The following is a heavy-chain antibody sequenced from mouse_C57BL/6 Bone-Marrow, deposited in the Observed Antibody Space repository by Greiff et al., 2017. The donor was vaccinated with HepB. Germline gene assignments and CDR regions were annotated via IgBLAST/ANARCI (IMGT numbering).Heavy chain of an antibody. D-gene: IGHD2-4*01. CDR3: ARGGDDYDAGGYAMDY. CDR2: IYPRSGNT. J-gene: IGHJ4*01. Sequence: VQLQQSGAELARPGASVKLSCKASGYTFTSYGISWVKQRTGQGLEWIGEIYPRSGNTYYNEKFKGKATLTADKSSSTAYMELRSLTSEDSAVYFCARGGDDYDAGGYAMDYWGQGTSVTVSS. CDR1: GYTFTSYG. V-gene: IGHV1-81*01.